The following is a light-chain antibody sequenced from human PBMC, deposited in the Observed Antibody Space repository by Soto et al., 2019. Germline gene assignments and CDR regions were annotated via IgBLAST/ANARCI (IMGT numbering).Light chain of an antibody. CDR1: SSDVGSYNL. V-gene: IGLV2-23*01. Sequence: QSVLTQPASVSGSPGQSITLSCTGTSSDVGSYNLVSWYQQHPGKAPKLMIYEGSKRPSGVSNRFSGSKSGNTASLTISGLQAEDEADYYCCSYAGTIYVFGTGTKVTVL. CDR2: EGS. J-gene: IGLJ1*01. CDR3: CSYAGTIYV.